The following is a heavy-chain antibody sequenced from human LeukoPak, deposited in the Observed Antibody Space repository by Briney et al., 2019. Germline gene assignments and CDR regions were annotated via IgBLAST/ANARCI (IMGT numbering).Heavy chain of an antibody. CDR2: ISSSGSTI. V-gene: IGHV3-48*04. Sequence: GGSLRLSCAASGFTFSNSGMHWVRQAPGKGLEWVSYISSSGSTIYYADSVKGRFTISRDNAKNSLYLQMNSLRAEDTAVYYCAELGITMIGGVWGKGTTVTISS. D-gene: IGHD3-10*02. J-gene: IGHJ6*04. CDR1: GFTFSNSG. CDR3: AELGITMIGGV.